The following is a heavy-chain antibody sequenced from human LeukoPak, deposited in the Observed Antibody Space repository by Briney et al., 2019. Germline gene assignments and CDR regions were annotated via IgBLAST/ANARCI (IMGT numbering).Heavy chain of an antibody. CDR2: IAGGGSGI. CDR1: GFTFSNYA. CDR3: AKWGDYDVLTGYYVSDY. D-gene: IGHD3-9*01. Sequence: GGSLRLSCAASGFTFSNYAMGWVRQAPGKGLEWVSAIAGGGSGIYYADSMKSRFTISRDNSKNTLYLQINSLRAEDTAVYYCAKWGDYDVLTGYYVSDYWGQGTLVTVSS. J-gene: IGHJ4*02. V-gene: IGHV3-23*01.